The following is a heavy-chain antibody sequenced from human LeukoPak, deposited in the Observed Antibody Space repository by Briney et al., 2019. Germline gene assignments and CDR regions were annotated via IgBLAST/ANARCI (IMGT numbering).Heavy chain of an antibody. V-gene: IGHV1-46*01. CDR1: GDTFTGYY. Sequence: ASVTVSCKASGDTFTGYYVHWVRQAPGQGLEWMGIINPRDGKTTYAQKFQGRVTMTRDTSTSIVYMEMTSLRSEDTAVYYCARDSRFRGLIALVPAAQKTDNWFDPWGQGTLVTVSS. CDR3: ARDSRFRGLIALVPAAQKTDNWFDP. J-gene: IGHJ5*02. CDR2: INPRDGKT. D-gene: IGHD2-2*01.